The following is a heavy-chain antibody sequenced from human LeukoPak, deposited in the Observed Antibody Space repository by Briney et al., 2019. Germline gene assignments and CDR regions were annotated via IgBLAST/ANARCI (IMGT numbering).Heavy chain of an antibody. Sequence: PSETLSLTCAVYGGSFSGYYWSWIRQPPGKGLEWIGEINHSGRTNYNPSLNSRVTISVDTSKNQFSLKLSSVTAADTAVYYCARTEGYYYDRRGYYFDYWGQGTLVTVSS. CDR1: GGSFSGYY. CDR3: ARTEGYYYDRRGYYFDY. CDR2: INHSGRT. V-gene: IGHV4-34*01. D-gene: IGHD3-22*01. J-gene: IGHJ4*02.